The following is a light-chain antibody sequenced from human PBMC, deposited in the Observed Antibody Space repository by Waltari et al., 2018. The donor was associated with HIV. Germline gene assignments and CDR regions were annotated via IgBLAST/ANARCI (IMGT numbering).Light chain of an antibody. Sequence: VATQEPSLTVSQGGPVTLSCTTFSGRVARSHFPYWFQLKPGQAPRTLIYDSEKRHPLTPGRFSGSLDGGRAILTLSGALEEDEAEYFCLLSYHGVRFFGGGTRLTV. V-gene: IGLV7-46*01. CDR2: DSE. CDR1: SGRVARSHF. J-gene: IGLJ2*01. CDR3: LLSYHGVRF.